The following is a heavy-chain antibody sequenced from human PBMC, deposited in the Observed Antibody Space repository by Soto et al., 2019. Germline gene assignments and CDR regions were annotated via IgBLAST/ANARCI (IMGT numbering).Heavy chain of an antibody. CDR2: VNPSGGST. CDR3: AREENCSGGTCYSEYFHR. Sequence: ASVKVSCKASGYLFTAYSMHWVRLAPGQGLEWMGVVNPSGGSTKYAQNFQGRVTMTRDTYTTTIYMELSSLRSDDTAIYYCAREENCSGGTCYSEYFHRWGQGTLVTVSS. J-gene: IGHJ1*01. V-gene: IGHV1-46*01. D-gene: IGHD2-15*01. CDR1: GYLFTAYS.